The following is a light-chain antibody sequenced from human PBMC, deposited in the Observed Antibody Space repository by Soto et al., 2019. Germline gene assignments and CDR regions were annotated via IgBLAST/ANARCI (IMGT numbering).Light chain of an antibody. CDR3: QLYGSSPPRYT. CDR1: QSVSSNY. CDR2: VAS. V-gene: IGKV3-20*01. J-gene: IGKJ2*01. Sequence: EIVLTQSPDTLYLSPGERATLSCRASQSVSSNYLAWYQQKRGQAPRLLIYVASARATGIPDRFSGSGSGTDFTLTISRLEPEDFAVYFCQLYGSSPPRYTFGQGTKLEIK.